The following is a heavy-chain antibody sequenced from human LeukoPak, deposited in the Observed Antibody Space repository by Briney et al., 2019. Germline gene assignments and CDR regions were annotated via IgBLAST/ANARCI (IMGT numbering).Heavy chain of an antibody. Sequence: GASVKVSCKASGYTFTSYGISWVRQAPGQGLEWMGWISAYNGNTNYAQKLQGRVTMTTDTSTSTAYMELRSLRSDDTAVYYCARDVTYYVFGSALMGPFDYGARGPRATVP. V-gene: IGHV1-18*01. D-gene: IGHD3-3*01. CDR1: GYTFTSYG. CDR2: ISAYNGNT. CDR3: ARDVTYYVFGSALMGPFDY. J-gene: IGHJ4*02.